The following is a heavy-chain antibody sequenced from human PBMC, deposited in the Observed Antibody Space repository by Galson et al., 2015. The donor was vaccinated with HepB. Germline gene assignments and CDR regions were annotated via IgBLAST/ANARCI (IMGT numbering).Heavy chain of an antibody. CDR3: ARAGGVRRETVYAFDL. D-gene: IGHD3-10*01. Sequence: CAISGDSVSSNSAAWNWIRQSPSRGLEWLGRTYYRSKWYNDYAVSVKNRITINPDTSKNQFSLQLNSVTPEDTAVYYCARAGGVRRETVYAFDLWGQGTMVTVSS. CDR2: TYYRSKWYN. J-gene: IGHJ3*01. V-gene: IGHV6-1*01. CDR1: GDSVSSNSAA.